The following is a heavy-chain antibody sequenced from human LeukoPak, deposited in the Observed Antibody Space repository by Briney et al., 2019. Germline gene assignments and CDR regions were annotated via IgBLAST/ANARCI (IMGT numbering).Heavy chain of an antibody. J-gene: IGHJ6*02. CDR3: AKDQTMVRGVIRVNYYYGMDV. CDR1: GFTFSSYW. Sequence: GGSLRLSCAASGFTFSSYWMHWVRQAPGKGLVWVSRINSDGSSTSYADSVKGRFTISRDNAKNTLYLQMNSLRAEDTAVYYCAKDQTMVRGVIRVNYYYGMDVWGQGTTVTVSS. D-gene: IGHD3-10*01. V-gene: IGHV3-74*01. CDR2: INSDGSST.